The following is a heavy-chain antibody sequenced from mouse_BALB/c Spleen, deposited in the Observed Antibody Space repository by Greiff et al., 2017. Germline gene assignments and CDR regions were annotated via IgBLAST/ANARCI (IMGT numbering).Heavy chain of an antibody. CDR1: GYTFTEYT. J-gene: IGHJ3*01. CDR3: ARHKGCPWFAY. CDR2: FYPGSGSI. Sequence: QVHVKQSGAELVKPGASVKLSCKASGYTFTEYTIHWVKQRSGKGLEWFGWFYPGSGSIKYNEKVKDKATLTADKSSSTVYMELSRLTYEDSAVYFCARHKGCPWFAYWGQGTLVTVSA. V-gene: IGHV1-62-2*01.